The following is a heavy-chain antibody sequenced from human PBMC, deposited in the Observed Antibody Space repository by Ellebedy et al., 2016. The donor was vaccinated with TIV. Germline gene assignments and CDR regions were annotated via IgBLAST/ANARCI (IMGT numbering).Heavy chain of an antibody. V-gene: IGHV3-30*03. D-gene: IGHD3-10*01. CDR3: ARSRSAYYIAGSGFDF. Sequence: GESLKISCAASGFTFSSYGMHWVRQAPGKGLEWVAVISYDGRNNKYADSVKGRFTISRDDFKNTLYLQMNSLRAEDTAVYYCARSRSAYYIAGSGFDFWGQGTLVTVSS. CDR2: ISYDGRNN. J-gene: IGHJ5*01. CDR1: GFTFSSYG.